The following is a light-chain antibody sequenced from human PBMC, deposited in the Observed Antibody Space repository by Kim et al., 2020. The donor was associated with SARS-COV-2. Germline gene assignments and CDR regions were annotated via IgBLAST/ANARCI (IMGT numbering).Light chain of an antibody. CDR1: QSISSW. V-gene: IGKV1-5*03. CDR2: KAS. J-gene: IGKJ2*01. CDR3: QQYKSYSAT. Sequence: IQMTQSPSTLSASVGDRVTITCRASQSISSWLAWYQQKPGKAPKLLIYKASSLESGVPSRFSGSGSGTEFTLTISSLQPDDFATYYCQQYKSYSATFGQGTKLEI.